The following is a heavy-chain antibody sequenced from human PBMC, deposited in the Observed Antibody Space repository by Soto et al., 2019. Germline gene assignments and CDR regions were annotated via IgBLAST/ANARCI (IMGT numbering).Heavy chain of an antibody. CDR2: INAANGNT. J-gene: IGHJ4*02. CDR1: GYSFTNYA. D-gene: IGHD3-10*01. CDR3: ASAPYGSGSYSSDYFDY. V-gene: IGHV1-3*01. Sequence: ASVKRSCKASGYSFTNYAMRWGSKNTGQRLEWMGWINAANGNTKYSQKFQGRVTITTDTSASTAYMELSSLRSEDTAVYYCASAPYGSGSYSSDYFDYWGQGTLVTVSS.